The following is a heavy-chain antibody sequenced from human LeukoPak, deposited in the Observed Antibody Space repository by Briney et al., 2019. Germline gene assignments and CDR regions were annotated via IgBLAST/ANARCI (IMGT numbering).Heavy chain of an antibody. CDR2: ISAYNGNT. Sequence: ASVTVSCQASAYTFNSYGIPWVRQAPGQGLEWIGWISAYNGNTNYAQKVQGRVTMTTDTSTTTAYMELRSLRSDDTAVYYCARDYCSGGSCYFDYWGQGTLVTVSS. D-gene: IGHD2-15*01. V-gene: IGHV1-18*01. CDR1: AYTFNSYG. J-gene: IGHJ4*02. CDR3: ARDYCSGGSCYFDY.